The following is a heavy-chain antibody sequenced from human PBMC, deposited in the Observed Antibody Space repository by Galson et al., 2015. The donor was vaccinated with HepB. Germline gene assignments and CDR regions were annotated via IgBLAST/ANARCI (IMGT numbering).Heavy chain of an antibody. V-gene: IGHV3-21*01. Sequence: SLRLSCAASGFTFSSYSMNWVRQAPGKGLEWVSSISSSSSYIYYADSVKGRFTISRDNAKNSLYLQMNSLRAEDTAVYYCARTFYSSSWYPHWFDPWGQGTLVTVSS. J-gene: IGHJ5*02. D-gene: IGHD6-13*01. CDR1: GFTFSSYS. CDR3: ARTFYSSSWYPHWFDP. CDR2: ISSSSSYI.